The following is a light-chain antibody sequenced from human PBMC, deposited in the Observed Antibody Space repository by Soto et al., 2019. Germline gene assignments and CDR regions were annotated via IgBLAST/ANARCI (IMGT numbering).Light chain of an antibody. J-gene: IGLJ1*01. V-gene: IGLV1-40*01. Sequence: QSVLTQPPSVSGAPGQRVTISCTGSSSNIGAGYDVHWYQQLPGTAPKLLIYGNSNRPSGVPDRFSGSKSGTSASLAITGLQAEDEADYYCQSYGTSLSYVSGTGTEVTV. CDR3: QSYGTSLSYV. CDR2: GNS. CDR1: SSNIGAGYD.